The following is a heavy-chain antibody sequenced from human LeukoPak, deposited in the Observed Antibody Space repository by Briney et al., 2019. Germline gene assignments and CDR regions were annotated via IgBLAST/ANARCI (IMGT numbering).Heavy chain of an antibody. V-gene: IGHV3-74*01. CDR2: INSDGSST. J-gene: IGHJ3*02. CDR1: GFTFSSYW. D-gene: IGHD3-3*01. Sequence: PGGSLRLSCAASGFTFSSYWMHWVRQAPGKGLVWVSRINSDGSSTSYADSVKGRFTISRDNAKNTLYLQMNSLRAEDTAVYYCARGWGQRITIFGVVTEAFDIWGQGTMVTVSS. CDR3: ARGWGQRITIFGVVTEAFDI.